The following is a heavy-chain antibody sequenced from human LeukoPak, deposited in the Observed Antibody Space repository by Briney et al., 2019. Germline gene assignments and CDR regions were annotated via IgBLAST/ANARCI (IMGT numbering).Heavy chain of an antibody. CDR1: GYTFTSYA. J-gene: IGHJ4*02. V-gene: IGHV1-3*01. D-gene: IGHD6-13*01. CDR2: INAGNGNT. Sequence: GASVKVSYKASGYTFTSYAMHWVRQAPGQRLEWMGWINAGNGNTKYSQKFQGRVTITRDTSASTAYMELSSLRSEDTAVYYCARVARYSSSWVQIDYWGQGTLVTVSS. CDR3: ARVARYSSSWVQIDY.